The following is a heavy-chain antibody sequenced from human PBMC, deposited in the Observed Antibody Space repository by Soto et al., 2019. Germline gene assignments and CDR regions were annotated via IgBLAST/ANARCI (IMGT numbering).Heavy chain of an antibody. CDR1: GFTFNSYS. J-gene: IGHJ4*02. Sequence: EVQLVESGGGLVQPGGSLRLSCAASGFTFNSYSMNWVRQAPGKGLEWVSYISSSSSTIYYADSVKGRFTISRDNAKNPMYLQMNRLRDEDPAVYYCARAGYYGSGILLWGQGTLVTVSS. V-gene: IGHV3-48*02. CDR3: ARAGYYGSGILL. CDR2: ISSSSSTI. D-gene: IGHD3-10*01.